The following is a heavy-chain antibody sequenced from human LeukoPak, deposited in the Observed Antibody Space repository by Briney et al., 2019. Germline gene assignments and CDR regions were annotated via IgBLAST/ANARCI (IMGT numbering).Heavy chain of an antibody. CDR3: AKGANCGSSGGDY. CDR1: GFTFSSYA. D-gene: IGHD7-27*01. Sequence: PAGGSLRLSCAASGFTFSSYAMSWVRQAPGKGLEWVLGISGSGGSTYYADSAKGRFTISRDNSKNTLYLQMNSLRAEDTAVYYCAKGANCGSSGGDYWGQGTLVTVSS. CDR2: ISGSGGST. J-gene: IGHJ4*02. V-gene: IGHV3-23*01.